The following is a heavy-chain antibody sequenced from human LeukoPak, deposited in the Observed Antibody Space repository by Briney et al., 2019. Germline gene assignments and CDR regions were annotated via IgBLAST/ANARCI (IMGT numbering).Heavy chain of an antibody. Sequence: GGSLRLSCAASGFTFSSYGMHWVRQAPGQGPEWVAIISRDGTTDYYAESVKGRFSVSRDNSKNTPHLQMNSLRAEDTAVYYCVKEQAEFYFDFWGQGTLVSVSS. CDR3: VKEQAEFYFDF. CDR2: ISRDGTTD. J-gene: IGHJ4*02. D-gene: IGHD6-19*01. V-gene: IGHV3-30*18. CDR1: GFTFSSYG.